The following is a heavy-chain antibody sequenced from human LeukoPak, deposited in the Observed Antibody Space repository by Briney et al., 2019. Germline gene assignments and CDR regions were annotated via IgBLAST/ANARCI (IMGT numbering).Heavy chain of an antibody. J-gene: IGHJ6*02. D-gene: IGHD2-15*01. CDR3: AKGVVAATNAAYYGMDV. CDR2: ISYDESDK. V-gene: IGHV3-30*18. Sequence: GESLRLSCAASGFTFSNYGMHWVRQAPGKGLEWVAVISYDESDKYYADSVKGRFTISRDNSENTLYLQMNSLRPEDTAVYYCAKGVVAATNAAYYGMDVWGQGTTVTVSS. CDR1: GFTFSNYG.